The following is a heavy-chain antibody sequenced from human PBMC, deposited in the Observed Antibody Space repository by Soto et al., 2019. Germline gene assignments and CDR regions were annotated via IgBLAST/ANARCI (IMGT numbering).Heavy chain of an antibody. V-gene: IGHV4-34*01. CDR2: INHSGST. CDR1: GGSFSGYY. D-gene: IGHD6-19*01. J-gene: IGHJ4*02. Sequence: KTSETLSLTCAVYGGSFSGYYWSWIRQPPGKGLEWSGEINHSGSTNYNPSLKSRVTISVDTSKNQFSLKLSSLTAADTAVYYCASLSIAVAGNSPRWGQGTLVTVSS. CDR3: ASLSIAVAGNSPR.